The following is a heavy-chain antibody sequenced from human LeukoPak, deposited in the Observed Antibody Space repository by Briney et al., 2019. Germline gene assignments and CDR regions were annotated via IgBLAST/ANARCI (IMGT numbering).Heavy chain of an antibody. D-gene: IGHD3-22*01. V-gene: IGHV4-4*09. CDR2: ISTSGST. J-gene: IGHJ4*02. CDR3: ASPRSGYRYTFDY. Sequence: SETLSLTCAVSAASISNYYWSWIRQAPGKGLEWIGYISTSGSTNYNPSLKSRVSISLDTSKNRFSLNLNFVTAADTAVYYCASPRSGYRYTFDYWGQGALVAVSS. CDR1: AASISNYY.